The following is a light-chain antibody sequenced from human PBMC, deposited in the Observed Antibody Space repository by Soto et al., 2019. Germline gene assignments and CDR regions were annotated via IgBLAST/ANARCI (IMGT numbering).Light chain of an antibody. J-gene: IGKJ5*01. CDR3: QQSYSPPPIT. V-gene: IGKV1-39*01. CDR2: AAS. Sequence: DIQSTQPPSSLSASFGDIFTITFRSSQSIGRFLNWYQQKPGKAPALLIYAASSLQSGVPSRFSGSGSGTDFTLTISSLQPEDFATYYCQQSYSPPPITFGQGTRLEIK. CDR1: QSIGRF.